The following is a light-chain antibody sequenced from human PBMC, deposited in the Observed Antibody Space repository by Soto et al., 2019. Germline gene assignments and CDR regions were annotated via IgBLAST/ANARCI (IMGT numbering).Light chain of an antibody. CDR1: QSISSN. CDR3: QHYATWPLT. J-gene: IGKJ4*01. Sequence: EIVMTQSPATLSLSPGERATLSCRASQSISSNLAWDQQKPGQAPRLLIYGASTRAPDIPARFSGSGSGTEFTLTISSLQSEDFAVYYCQHYATWPLTFGGGTKVESK. V-gene: IGKV3-15*01. CDR2: GAS.